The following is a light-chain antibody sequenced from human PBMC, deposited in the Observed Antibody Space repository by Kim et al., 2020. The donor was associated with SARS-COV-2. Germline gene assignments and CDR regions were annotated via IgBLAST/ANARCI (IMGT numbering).Light chain of an antibody. V-gene: IGKV3-20*01. CDR1: QSVSSNY. Sequence: DIVMTQSPGTLSLSSGERATLSCRASQSVSSNYLAWYQQKPGQAPRLLIYGASSRATGVPDRFSGSGSGTDFTLTISRLEPEDFAVYYCLQYGNSPGTFGPGTTVDIK. CDR2: GAS. CDR3: LQYGNSPGT. J-gene: IGKJ3*01.